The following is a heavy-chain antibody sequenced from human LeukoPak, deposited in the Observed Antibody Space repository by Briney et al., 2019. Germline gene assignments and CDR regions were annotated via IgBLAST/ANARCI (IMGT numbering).Heavy chain of an antibody. V-gene: IGHV3-23*01. Sequence: GGSLRLSCAASGFTFSSYAMSWVGQAPGKGLEWVSAISGSGGSTYYADSVKGRFTISRDNSKNTLYLQMNSLRAEDTAVYYCAKAGAYCSGGSCYSYDYYYMDVWGKGTTVTVSS. CDR2: ISGSGGST. D-gene: IGHD2-15*01. CDR3: AKAGAYCSGGSCYSYDYYYMDV. J-gene: IGHJ6*03. CDR1: GFTFSSYA.